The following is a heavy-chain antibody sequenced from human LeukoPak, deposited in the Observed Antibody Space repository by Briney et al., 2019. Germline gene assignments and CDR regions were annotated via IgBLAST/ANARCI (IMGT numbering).Heavy chain of an antibody. J-gene: IGHJ4*02. Sequence: GGSLRLSCAASGFTFSSYTMNWVRQAPGKGLEWVSSISSTGTYIYNADSVKGRFTISRDNARNSLYLQMNSLRAEDTAVYYCARMLGGAGDCWGQGTLVTVSS. D-gene: IGHD3-16*01. CDR1: GFTFSSYT. CDR2: ISSTGTYI. V-gene: IGHV3-21*01. CDR3: ARMLGGAGDC.